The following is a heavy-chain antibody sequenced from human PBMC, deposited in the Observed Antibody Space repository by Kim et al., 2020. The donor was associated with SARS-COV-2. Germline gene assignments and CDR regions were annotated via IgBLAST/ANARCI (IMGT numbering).Heavy chain of an antibody. J-gene: IGHJ4*02. D-gene: IGHD3-16*02. V-gene: IGHV4-61*01. CDR1: GGSVSSGSYY. CDR2: IYYSGST. Sequence: SETLSLTCTVSGGSVSSGSYYWSWIRQPPGKGLEWIGYIYYSGSTNYNPSLKSRVTISVDTSKNQFSLKLSSVTAADTAVYYCARSWVSYDYVWGSYRYPPFDYWGQGTLVTVSS. CDR3: ARSWVSYDYVWGSYRYPPFDY.